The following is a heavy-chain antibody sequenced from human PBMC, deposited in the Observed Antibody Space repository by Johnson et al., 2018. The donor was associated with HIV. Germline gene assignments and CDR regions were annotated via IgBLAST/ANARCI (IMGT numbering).Heavy chain of an antibody. D-gene: IGHD3-22*01. CDR1: GFTFSVYY. CDR3: AIVTYYYDSSGYSLAAFDI. CDR2: INWNGGTT. J-gene: IGHJ3*02. V-gene: IGHV3-20*04. Sequence: VQLVESGGGLVKPGGSLRLSCAASGFTFSVYYMSWIRQAPGKGLEWVSGINWNGGTTSYADSVKGRFTISRDNAKKSLYLQMNSLRAEDTALYYCAIVTYYYDSSGYSLAAFDIWGQGTMVTVSS.